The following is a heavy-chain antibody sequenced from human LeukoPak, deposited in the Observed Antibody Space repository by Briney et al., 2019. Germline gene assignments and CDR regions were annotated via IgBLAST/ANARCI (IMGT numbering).Heavy chain of an antibody. V-gene: IGHV3-23*01. CDR3: ASADCSSTSCYGPWHAFDI. CDR1: GFTFSSYG. Sequence: PGGSLRFSCAASGFTFSSYGMSWVRQAPGKGLEWVSAISGSGGRTYYADSVKGRFTISRDNSKNTLYLQMNSLRAEDTAVYYCASADCSSTSCYGPWHAFDIWGQGTMVTVSS. D-gene: IGHD2-2*01. J-gene: IGHJ3*02. CDR2: ISGSGGRT.